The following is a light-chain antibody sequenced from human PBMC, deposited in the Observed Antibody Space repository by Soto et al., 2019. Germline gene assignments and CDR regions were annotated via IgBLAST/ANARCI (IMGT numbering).Light chain of an antibody. Sequence: QAVVTQPPSASGTPGQRVTISCSGSSSNVGSHPVDWYQQLPGTAPKLLIYSNNQRPSGVPDRFSGSKSGTSASLAISGLQSEDEADYYCAAWDDSLKGWVFGGGNKVTVL. CDR2: SNN. CDR1: SSNVGSHP. J-gene: IGLJ3*02. V-gene: IGLV1-44*01. CDR3: AAWDDSLKGWV.